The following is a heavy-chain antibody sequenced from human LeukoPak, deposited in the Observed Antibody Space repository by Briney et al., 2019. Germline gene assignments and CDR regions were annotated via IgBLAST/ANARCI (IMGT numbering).Heavy chain of an antibody. D-gene: IGHD2-2*01. J-gene: IGHJ4*02. CDR1: GGSISSYY. CDR3: ARDIGGSSTSSGVFDL. CDR2: IYYGGST. V-gene: IGHV4-59*01. Sequence: SETLSVTCTVTGGSISSYYWSWIRQPPGKGLEWIGYIYYGGSTKDNPSLKSRVTMSVDPSKNQFSLKLSSVTAADTAVYYCARDIGGSSTSSGVFDLWGQGTLVTVSS.